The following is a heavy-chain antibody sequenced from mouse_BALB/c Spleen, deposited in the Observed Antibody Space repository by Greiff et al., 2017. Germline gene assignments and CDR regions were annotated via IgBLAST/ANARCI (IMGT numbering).Heavy chain of an antibody. CDR1: GYSITSGYY. V-gene: IGHV3-6*02. D-gene: IGHD4-1*01. Sequence: ESGPGLVKPSQSLSLTCSVTGYSITSGYYWNWIRQFPGNKLEWMGYISYDGSNNYNPSLKNRISITRDTSKNQFFLKLNSVTTEDTATYYCAREVLTGTMDYWGQGTSVTVSS. CDR3: AREVLTGTMDY. J-gene: IGHJ4*01. CDR2: ISYDGSN.